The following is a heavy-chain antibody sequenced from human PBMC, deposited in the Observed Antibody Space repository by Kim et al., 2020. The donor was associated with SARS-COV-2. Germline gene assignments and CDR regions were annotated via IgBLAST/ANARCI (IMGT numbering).Heavy chain of an antibody. CDR1: GFTFSSYW. CDR3: ARDQSRSGPTTFDY. J-gene: IGHJ4*02. CDR2: MNTDGSST. V-gene: IGHV3-74*01. D-gene: IGHD1-1*01. Sequence: GGSLRLSCVVSGFTFSSYWMHWVRQAPGKGPVWVSRMNTDGSSTIYADSVKGRFTISRDNARNTLYLQMNSLRAEDTAVYYCARDQSRSGPTTFDYWGQG.